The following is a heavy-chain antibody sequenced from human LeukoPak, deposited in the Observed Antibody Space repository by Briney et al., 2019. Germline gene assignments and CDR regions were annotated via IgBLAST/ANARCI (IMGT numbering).Heavy chain of an antibody. Sequence: GGSLRLSCAASGFTFSDYYMSWLRQAPGKGLEWVSYISSSGSTIYYADSVKGRFTISRDNAKNSLYLQMNSLRAEDTAVYYCARDYYGSGSYTRFDPWGQGTLVTVSS. J-gene: IGHJ5*02. CDR1: GFTFSDYY. V-gene: IGHV3-11*04. D-gene: IGHD3-10*01. CDR3: ARDYYGSGSYTRFDP. CDR2: ISSSGSTI.